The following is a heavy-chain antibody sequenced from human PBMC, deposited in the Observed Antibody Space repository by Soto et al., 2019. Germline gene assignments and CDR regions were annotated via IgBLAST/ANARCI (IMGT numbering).Heavy chain of an antibody. V-gene: IGHV4-34*01. CDR2: INHSGST. J-gene: IGHJ6*02. CDR3: ARSVLLWFGELYRTQYGMDV. CDR1: GGSFSGYY. Sequence: PSETLSLTCAVYGGSFSGYYWSWIRQPPGKGLEWIGEINHSGSTNYNPSLKSRVTISVDTSKNRFSLKLSSVTAAETAVYYCARSVLLWFGELYRTQYGMDVWRQGDTVTVSS. D-gene: IGHD3-10*01.